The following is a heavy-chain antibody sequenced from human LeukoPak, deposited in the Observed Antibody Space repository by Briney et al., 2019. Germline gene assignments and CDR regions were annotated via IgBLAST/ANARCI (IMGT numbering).Heavy chain of an antibody. CDR2: IKQDGSEK. Sequence: GGSLRLSCAASGFTFSSYWMSWVRQAPGKGLEWVANIKQDGSEKYYVDSVKGRFTISRDNAKNSLYLQMNSLRAEDTAVYYCARAGSYSSGWYDYWGQGTLVTVSS. CDR3: ARAGSYSSGWYDY. J-gene: IGHJ4*02. CDR1: GFTFSSYW. D-gene: IGHD6-19*01. V-gene: IGHV3-7*01.